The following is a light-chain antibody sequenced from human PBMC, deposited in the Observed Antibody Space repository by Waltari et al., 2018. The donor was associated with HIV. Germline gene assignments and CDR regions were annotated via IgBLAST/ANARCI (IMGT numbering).Light chain of an antibody. CDR2: GTS. CDR3: QSYDSGLSGVV. Sequence: QSVLTQPPSVFGAPGQRVTISCTGSSSNIGADYDVQWYQQVPGTAPKLLIYGTSTRPSGVPDRFSGSKSGTSASLAITGLQAEDEADYYCQSYDSGLSGVVFGGGTRLTVL. CDR1: SSNIGADYD. J-gene: IGLJ2*01. V-gene: IGLV1-40*01.